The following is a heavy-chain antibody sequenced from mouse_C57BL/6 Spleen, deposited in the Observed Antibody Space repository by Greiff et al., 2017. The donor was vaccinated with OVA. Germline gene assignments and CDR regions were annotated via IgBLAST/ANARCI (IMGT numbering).Heavy chain of an antibody. CDR3: TRGGIYYYGYFDY. CDR2: IDPETGGT. J-gene: IGHJ2*01. Sequence: QVQLQQSGAELVRPGASVTLSCKASGYTFTDYEMHWVKQTPVHGLEWIGAIDPETGGTAYNQKFKGKAILTADKSSSTAYMELRSLTSEDSAVYYCTRGGIYYYGYFDYWGQGTTLTVSS. CDR1: GYTFTDYE. V-gene: IGHV1-15*01. D-gene: IGHD1-1*01.